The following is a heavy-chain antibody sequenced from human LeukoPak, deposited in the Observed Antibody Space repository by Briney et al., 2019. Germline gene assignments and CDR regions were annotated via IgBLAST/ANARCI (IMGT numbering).Heavy chain of an antibody. D-gene: IGHD1-14*01. J-gene: IGHJ4*02. CDR3: ARDSGGPDSHFHY. CDR1: GGSISTYY. V-gene: IGHV4-59*01. CDR2: IYYVGST. Sequence: PSETLSLTCTVSGGSISTYYWSWIRQPRGKGLEWIGYIYYVGSTNYNPSLKSRVTISIDTSKNQFTLKLSSVTAADTAVYYCARDSGGPDSHFHYWGQGTLVTVSS.